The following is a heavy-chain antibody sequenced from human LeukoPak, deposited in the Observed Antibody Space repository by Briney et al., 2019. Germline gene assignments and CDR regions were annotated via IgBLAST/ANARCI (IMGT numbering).Heavy chain of an antibody. CDR3: ARQENYCGGDCFGAFDI. CDR1: GFTFSDYY. Sequence: GGSLRLSFAASGFTFSDYYMSWIRQAPGKGLEWVSYISSSGSTIYYADSVKGRFTISRDNAKNSLYLQMNSLRAEDTAVYYCARQENYCGGDCFGAFDIWGQGTMVTVSS. D-gene: IGHD2-21*02. V-gene: IGHV3-11*01. J-gene: IGHJ3*02. CDR2: ISSSGSTI.